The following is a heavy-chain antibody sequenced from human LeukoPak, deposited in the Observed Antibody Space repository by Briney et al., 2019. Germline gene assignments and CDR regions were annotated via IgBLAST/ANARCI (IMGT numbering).Heavy chain of an antibody. CDR1: GYNFASHT. CDR3: ARDRRYYVSGGKDGFDI. V-gene: IGHV1-3*01. J-gene: IGHJ3*02. CDR2: INAGNGNT. Sequence: GASVKVFCKASGYNFASHTIHWVRQAPGQSLEWMGWINAGNGNTKYSQKFQGRVTTSRDTSASTAYMELSSLRSEDTAVFYCARDRRYYVSGGKDGFDIWGQGTMVTVSS. D-gene: IGHD3-10*01.